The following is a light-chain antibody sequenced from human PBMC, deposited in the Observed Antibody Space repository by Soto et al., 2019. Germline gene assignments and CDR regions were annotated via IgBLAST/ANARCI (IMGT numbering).Light chain of an antibody. CDR3: HQYGSSPT. V-gene: IGKV3-20*01. CDR2: GAS. Sequence: EIVLTQSPGTLSSSPGERATLSCRASQSVSNNYLAWYQQKPGQAPRLLIYGASSRATGIPDRFSGSGSGTDFTLTVSRLEPEDFAVYYCHQYGSSPTFGGGTKVEI. J-gene: IGKJ4*01. CDR1: QSVSNNY.